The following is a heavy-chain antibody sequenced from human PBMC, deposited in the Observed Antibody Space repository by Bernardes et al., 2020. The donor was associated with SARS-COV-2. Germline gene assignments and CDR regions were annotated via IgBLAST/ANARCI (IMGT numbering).Heavy chain of an antibody. Sequence: SGPTLVKPTQTLTLTCTFSGFSLDTSPLHVGWIRQPPGKALEWLALIYWDDDKHYNPSLKSRLSITKDTSKNQVVLTMTNMDPVDTATYFCVHGPRHLTLVRGAINRGGYFDHWGQGALVAVSS. V-gene: IGHV2-5*02. D-gene: IGHD3-10*01. CDR1: GFSLDTSPLH. J-gene: IGHJ4*02. CDR2: IYWDDDK. CDR3: VHGPRHLTLVRGAINRGGYFDH.